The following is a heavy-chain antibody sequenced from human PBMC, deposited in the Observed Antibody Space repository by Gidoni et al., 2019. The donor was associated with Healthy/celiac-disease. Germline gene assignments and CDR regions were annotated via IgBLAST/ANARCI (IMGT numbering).Heavy chain of an antibody. J-gene: IGHJ4*02. CDR3: AREALFGSSGWSHFDY. V-gene: IGHV1-3*01. Sequence: QVQLVQSGAEVKKPGASVKVSCKASGYTFTSYAMHWVRQAPGQRLEWMGWINAGNGNTKYSQKFQGRVTITRDTSASTAYMELSSLRSEDTAVYYCAREALFGSSGWSHFDYWGQGTLVTVSS. D-gene: IGHD6-19*01. CDR1: GYTFTSYA. CDR2: INAGNGNT.